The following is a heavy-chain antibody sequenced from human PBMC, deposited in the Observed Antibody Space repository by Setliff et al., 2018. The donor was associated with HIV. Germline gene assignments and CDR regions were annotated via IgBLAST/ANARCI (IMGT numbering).Heavy chain of an antibody. Sequence: GSLRLSCAASGFTFSDYYMAWIRQSPGKGLEWIGYIYYTGDTYYRSSLESRVTISVDTSKNQFSLKLSSVTAADTAMYYCARGEGIVGAWKTWLDPWGQGTLVTVSS. CDR1: GFTFSDYY. D-gene: IGHD1-26*01. CDR3: ARGEGIVGAWKTWLDP. CDR2: IYYTGDT. V-gene: IGHV4-59*08. J-gene: IGHJ5*02.